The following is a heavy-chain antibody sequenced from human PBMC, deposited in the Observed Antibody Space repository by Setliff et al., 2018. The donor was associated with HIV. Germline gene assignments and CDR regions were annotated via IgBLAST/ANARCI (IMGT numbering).Heavy chain of an antibody. Sequence: PSETLSLTCTMSGGSFGVYRWSWIRQSAGRGLEWIGRIDSSGTTDYKPSLKGRVAISVDTSRNQFSLRVTSVTAADTAVYFCARDRHSSGLGSYGPWGPGILVTVSS. CDR1: GGSFGVYR. CDR2: IDSSGTT. V-gene: IGHV4-4*07. CDR3: ARDRHSSGLGSYGP. D-gene: IGHD3-10*01. J-gene: IGHJ5*02.